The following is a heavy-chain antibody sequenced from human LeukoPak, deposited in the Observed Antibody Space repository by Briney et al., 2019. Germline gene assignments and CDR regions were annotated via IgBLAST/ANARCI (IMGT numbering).Heavy chain of an antibody. CDR3: ARVALRYFDWLPTPDY. D-gene: IGHD3-9*01. V-gene: IGHV1-3*01. CDR1: GYTFTIYA. CDR2: MNAGNGNT. Sequence: ASVKVPCTASGYTFTIYAMHWVRQAPGQRLEWMGWMNAGNGNTKYSQKFQGRVTITRDTSASTAYMELSSLRSEDTAVYYCARVALRYFDWLPTPDYWGQGTLVTVSS. J-gene: IGHJ4*02.